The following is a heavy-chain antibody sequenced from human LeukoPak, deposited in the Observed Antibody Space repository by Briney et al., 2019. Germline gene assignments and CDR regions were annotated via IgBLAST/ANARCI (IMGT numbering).Heavy chain of an antibody. J-gene: IGHJ4*02. D-gene: IGHD3-3*01. Sequence: GASVKVSCKVSGYTLTELSMHWVRQAPGKGLEWMGGFDPEDGETIYAQKFQCRVTMTEDTSTDTAYMELSSLRSEDTAVYYCATVGLRFLEEEDDYWGQGTLVTVSS. CDR3: ATVGLRFLEEEDDY. V-gene: IGHV1-24*01. CDR2: FDPEDGET. CDR1: GYTLTELS.